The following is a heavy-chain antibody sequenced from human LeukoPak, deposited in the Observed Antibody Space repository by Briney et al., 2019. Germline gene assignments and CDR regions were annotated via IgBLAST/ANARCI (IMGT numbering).Heavy chain of an antibody. J-gene: IGHJ4*02. V-gene: IGHV1-2*02. CDR3: ATDGVVAGTGYPDY. CDR2: INPNNGVT. CDR1: GYTFTAYY. Sequence: ASVKLSCKASGYTFTAYYIHWVRQAPGQGLEWMGWINPNNGVTNYAQYFQGRVTLTGDTSIITAYMEVTSLTSEDTAVYFYATDGVVAGTGYPDYWGQGTPVTVSS. D-gene: IGHD6-19*01.